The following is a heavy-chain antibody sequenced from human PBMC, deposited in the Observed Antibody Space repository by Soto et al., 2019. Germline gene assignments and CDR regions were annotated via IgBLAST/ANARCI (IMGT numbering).Heavy chain of an antibody. CDR1: GYTLTELS. V-gene: IGHV1-24*01. CDR2: FDPEDGET. Sequence: ASVKVCCKVSGYTLTELSMHWVRQAPGKGLEWMGGFDPEDGETIYAQKFQGRVTMTEDTSTDTAYMELSSLRSEDTAVYYCATIQLLWFGESLPTNAFDIWGQGTMVAVSS. J-gene: IGHJ3*02. D-gene: IGHD3-10*01. CDR3: ATIQLLWFGESLPTNAFDI.